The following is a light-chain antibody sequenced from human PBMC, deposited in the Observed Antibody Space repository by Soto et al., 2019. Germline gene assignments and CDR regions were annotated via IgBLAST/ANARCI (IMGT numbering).Light chain of an antibody. J-gene: IGKJ1*01. CDR2: DAS. CDR1: QYIGSA. CDR3: HQYGSSSWT. Sequence: EVVLTQSPATLSVSPGDRATLSCRASQYIGSAVAWYHQRSGQAPRLLIYDASNRATGIPDRFSGSGSGTDFTLTISRLEPEDFAVYYCHQYGSSSWTFGQGTKVDIK. V-gene: IGKV3-20*01.